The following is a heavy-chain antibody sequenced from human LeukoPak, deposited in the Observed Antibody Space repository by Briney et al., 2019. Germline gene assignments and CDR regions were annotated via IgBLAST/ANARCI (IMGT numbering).Heavy chain of an antibody. CDR2: ISSSGSTI. Sequence: PGGSLRLSCAASGFTFSDYYRSWIRQAPGKGLEWVSYISSSGSTIYYADSVKGRFTISRDNAKNSLYLQMNSLRAEDTAIYYCATYRQVLLPFESWGQGTLVTVSS. V-gene: IGHV3-11*01. J-gene: IGHJ4*02. D-gene: IGHD2-8*02. CDR3: ATYRQVLLPFES. CDR1: GFTFSDYY.